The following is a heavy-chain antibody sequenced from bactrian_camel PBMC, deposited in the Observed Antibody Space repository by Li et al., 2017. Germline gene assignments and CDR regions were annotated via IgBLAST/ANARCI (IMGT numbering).Heavy chain of an antibody. Sequence: DVQLVESGGGSVEAGGSLSLSCTTSGYTANMGWFRQAIGKEREGVAAISAGGDRTAYADSVKGRFTISRDNANNTVYLQMNSLKSDDTAMYYCAVDRLVGNLIAGRPKYWGQGTQVTVS. V-gene: IGHV3S40*01. D-gene: IGHD6*01. CDR3: AVDRLVGNLIAGRPKY. CDR1: GYTAN. J-gene: IGHJ4*01. CDR2: ISAGGDRT.